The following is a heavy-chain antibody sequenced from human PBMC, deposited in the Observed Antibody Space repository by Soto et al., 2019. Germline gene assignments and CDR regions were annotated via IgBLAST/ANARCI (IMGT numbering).Heavy chain of an antibody. CDR3: AKDIYSSSSGQDY. CDR1: GFTFDDYA. Sequence: EVQLVESGGGLVQPGRSLRLSCAASGFTFDDYAMHWVRQAPGKGLEWVSGISWNGGNIGYADSVKGRFTISRDNAKNSLFLQMNSLKADDTALYFCAKDIYSSSSGQDYWGQGTPVTVSS. J-gene: IGHJ4*02. V-gene: IGHV3-9*01. D-gene: IGHD6-6*01. CDR2: ISWNGGNI.